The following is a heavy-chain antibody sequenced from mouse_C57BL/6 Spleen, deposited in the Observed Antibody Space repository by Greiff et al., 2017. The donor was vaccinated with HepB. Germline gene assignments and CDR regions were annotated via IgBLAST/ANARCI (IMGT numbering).Heavy chain of an antibody. CDR1: GYTFTSYW. V-gene: IGHV1-64*01. Sequence: QVQLQQPGAELVKPGASVKLSCKASGYTFTSYWMHWVKQRPGQGLEWIGMIHPNSGSTNYNEKFKSKATLTVDKSSSTAYMQLSSLTSEDSAVYYCARSHYNGNPWYFDVWGTGTTVTVSS. CDR3: ARSHYNGNPWYFDV. CDR2: IHPNSGST. D-gene: IGHD2-1*01. J-gene: IGHJ1*03.